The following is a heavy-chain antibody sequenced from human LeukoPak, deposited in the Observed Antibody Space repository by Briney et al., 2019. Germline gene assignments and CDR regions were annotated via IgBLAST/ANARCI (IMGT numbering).Heavy chain of an antibody. CDR1: GFTFSSYG. CDR2: IRCDGSNK. J-gene: IGHJ5*02. CDR3: SRSPMVRGRGNLSWFDP. D-gene: IGHD3-10*01. V-gene: IGHV3-30*02. Sequence: PGGSLRLSCAASGFTFSSYGMHWVRQAPGKGLEWVAFIRCDGSNKYYADSVKGRFTISRDNSKNTLYLQMNSLRAEDTAVYYCSRSPMVRGRGNLSWFDPWGQGTLVTVSS.